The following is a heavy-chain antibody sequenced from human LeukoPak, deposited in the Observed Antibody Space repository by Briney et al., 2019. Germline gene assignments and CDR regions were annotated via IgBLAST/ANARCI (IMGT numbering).Heavy chain of an antibody. CDR1: GFTLSTYW. V-gene: IGHV3-7*04. CDR3: AREDYYGSGRLNHYYYGLDV. CDR2: IKQDESEK. D-gene: IGHD3-10*01. J-gene: IGHJ6*02. Sequence: QPAGSLRLSCAASGFTLSTYWMSWVRQAQGRGLEWVASIKQDESEKSYGDSVKGRFSISRDNAKRSLFLQMNSLRAEDTAVYYCAREDYYGSGRLNHYYYGLDVWGQGTTVTVSS.